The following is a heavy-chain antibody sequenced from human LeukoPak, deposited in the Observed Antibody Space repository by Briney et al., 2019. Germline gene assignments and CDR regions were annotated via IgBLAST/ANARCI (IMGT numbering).Heavy chain of an antibody. V-gene: IGHV4-59*12. CDR1: GGSISSYY. CDR3: ARAVAARNHYYYYYMDV. D-gene: IGHD6-6*01. Sequence: SETLSLTCTVSGGSISSYYWSWIRQPPGKGLEWIGSLYYGGSTYYNPSLKSRLTISVDTSKNQFSLQLRSVTAADTAVYYCARAVAARNHYYYYYMDVWGKGTTVTVSS. CDR2: LYYGGST. J-gene: IGHJ6*03.